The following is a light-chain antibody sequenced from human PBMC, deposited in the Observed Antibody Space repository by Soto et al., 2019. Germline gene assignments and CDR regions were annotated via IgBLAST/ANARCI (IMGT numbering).Light chain of an antibody. CDR2: GVS. Sequence: ERVMPQSPVTLSVSPGESVTLSCRASQSVGTNLAWYQQKPGQAPSLLIYGVSTRATGIPTRFSGSGSGRQFTLTISSLQSEDFAVYDGQQYNNWPQTFGQGTKVDIK. CDR3: QQYNNWPQT. V-gene: IGKV3-15*01. J-gene: IGKJ1*01. CDR1: QSVGTN.